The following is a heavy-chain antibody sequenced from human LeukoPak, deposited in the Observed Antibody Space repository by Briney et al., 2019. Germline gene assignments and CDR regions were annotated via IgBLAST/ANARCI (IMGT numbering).Heavy chain of an antibody. CDR3: AKDRGSRNEILTGRPRASMDFDY. Sequence: GGSLRLSCAASGFTFSTYGMHWVRQAPGKGLEWVTFIRYDGSTKHYADSVKGRFTISRDNSKNTLYLQVNSLRVEDTAVYYCAKDRGSRNEILTGRPRASMDFDYWGREPWSLSPQ. V-gene: IGHV3-30*02. D-gene: IGHD3-9*01. J-gene: IGHJ4*02. CDR2: IRYDGSTK. CDR1: GFTFSTYG.